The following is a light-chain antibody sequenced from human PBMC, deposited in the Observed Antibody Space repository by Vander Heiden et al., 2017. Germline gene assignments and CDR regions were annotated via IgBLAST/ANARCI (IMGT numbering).Light chain of an antibody. V-gene: IGLV3-27*01. CDR1: ILAKKY. J-gene: IGLJ3*02. Sequence: SYGLTQPSSVSVSPGQTARITCSGDILAKKYGRWLQQKPGQAPVLVIFKDDERPSGIPERFSGSTSGTTVTLTISGAQIDDEADYYCYSASDNSVLFGGGTKLTVL. CDR2: KDD. CDR3: YSASDNSVL.